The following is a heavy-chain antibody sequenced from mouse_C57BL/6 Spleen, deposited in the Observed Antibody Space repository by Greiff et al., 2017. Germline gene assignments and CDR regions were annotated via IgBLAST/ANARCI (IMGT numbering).Heavy chain of an antibody. CDR1: GFTFSSYA. Sequence: EVQLQESGGGLVKPGGSLKLSCAASGFTFSSYAMSWVRQTPEQRLEWVATISDGGSYTYYPDNVKGRFTISRDHAKNNLYLQTSHLKSEDTAMYYCARDPRDSSGYGYRGQGSNLRVSS. J-gene: IGHJ2*01. V-gene: IGHV5-4*01. D-gene: IGHD3-2*02. CDR2: ISDGGSYT. CDR3: ARDPRDSSGYGY.